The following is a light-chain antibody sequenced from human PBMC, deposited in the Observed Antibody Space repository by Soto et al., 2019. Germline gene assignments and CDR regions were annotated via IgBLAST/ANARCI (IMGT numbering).Light chain of an antibody. CDR3: QQYDNLPINSFT. Sequence: DIQMTQSPSSLSASVGDRVTITCQASQDISNYLNWYQQKPGKAPKLLIYDASNLETGVPSRFSGSGSGTDFTFTISSLQPEDIATYYCQQYDNLPINSFTFGPGTKVDIK. CDR1: QDISNY. J-gene: IGKJ3*01. V-gene: IGKV1-33*01. CDR2: DAS.